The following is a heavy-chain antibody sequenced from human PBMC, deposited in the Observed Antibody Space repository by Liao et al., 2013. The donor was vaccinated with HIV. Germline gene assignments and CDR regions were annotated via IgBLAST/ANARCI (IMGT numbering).Heavy chain of an antibody. J-gene: IGHJ3*02. D-gene: IGHD3-3*01. CDR2: IQSSGST. Sequence: QVLLLESGPGLVKPSETLSLTCTVSGVSISNNYWSWIRQPAEKGLEWIGRIQSSGSTNYNPSLKNRLTMSVDTSKSHLSLRLSSVTAADAAVYYCARVGPNGVDGLDIWGQGTMVTVSS. CDR3: ARVGPNGVDGLDI. CDR1: GVSISNNY. V-gene: IGHV4-4*07.